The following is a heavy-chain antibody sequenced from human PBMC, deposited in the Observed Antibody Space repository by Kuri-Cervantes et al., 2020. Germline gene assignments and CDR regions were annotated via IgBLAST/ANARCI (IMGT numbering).Heavy chain of an antibody. D-gene: IGHD3-22*01. J-gene: IGHJ4*01. CDR2: IWHDESNI. V-gene: IGHV3-33*08. CDR1: GVTFDDYA. CDR3: ARDIKYDSSGFLDY. Sequence: GESLKISCAASGVTFDDYAMHWVRQAPGKGLEWLAIIWHDESNIDYVDSVKGRFTISRDNAKNSLSLQMNSLRAEDTALYYCARDIKYDSSGFLDYWGQGILVTVSS.